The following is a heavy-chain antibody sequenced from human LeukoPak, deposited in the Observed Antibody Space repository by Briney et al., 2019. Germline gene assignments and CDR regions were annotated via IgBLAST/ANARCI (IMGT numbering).Heavy chain of an antibody. CDR2: IYYSGST. D-gene: IGHD3-10*01. Sequence: SETLSLTRTVSGGSISSSSYYWGWIRQPPGKGLEWIGSIYYSGSTYYNPSLKSRVTISVDTSKNQFSLKLSSVTAADTAVYYCARGPRPTYGSGSPSQNWGQGTLVTVSS. CDR1: GGSISSSSYY. J-gene: IGHJ4*02. CDR3: ARGPRPTYGSGSPSQN. V-gene: IGHV4-39*01.